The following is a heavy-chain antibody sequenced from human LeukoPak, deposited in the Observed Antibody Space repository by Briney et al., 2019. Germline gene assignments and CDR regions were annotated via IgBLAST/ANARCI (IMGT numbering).Heavy chain of an antibody. Sequence: SVKVSCKASGGSFSSYAITWVRQAPGQGLEWRGRIIHIFGTPTYAQKFQGRVTITADMGSSTAYLELTSLTSEDTARYFCAKQGAVRQDYYMDVWGNGTTVTVSS. CDR3: AKQGAVRQDYYMDV. CDR1: GGSFSSYA. V-gene: IGHV1-69*06. D-gene: IGHD3-16*01. J-gene: IGHJ6*03. CDR2: IIHIFGTP.